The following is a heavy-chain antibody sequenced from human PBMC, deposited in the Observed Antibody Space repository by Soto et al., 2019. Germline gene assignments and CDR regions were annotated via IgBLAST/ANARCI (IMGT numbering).Heavy chain of an antibody. V-gene: IGHV4-31*03. Sequence: QVQLQESGPGLVKPSQTLSLTCTVSGGSISSGGYYWSWIRQHPGKGLEWIGYIYYSGSTYYNPSLKSRVNIPVDSSKNQFSLKLISVTAADTAVYYCARVGGHWAAFDIWGQGTMVTVSS. CDR3: ARVGGHWAAFDI. CDR2: IYYSGST. D-gene: IGHD2-21*01. J-gene: IGHJ3*02. CDR1: GGSISSGGYY.